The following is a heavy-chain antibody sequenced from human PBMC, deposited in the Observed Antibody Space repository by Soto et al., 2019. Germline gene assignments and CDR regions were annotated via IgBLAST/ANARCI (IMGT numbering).Heavy chain of an antibody. V-gene: IGHV1-18*01. CDR2: ISAYNGNT. D-gene: IGHD3-3*01. CDR3: ARAPRLGYYDFWSGPIRDV. J-gene: IGHJ6*02. CDR1: GYTFTSYG. Sequence: GASVKVSCKASGYTFTSYGISWVRQAPGQGLEWMGWISAYNGNTNYAQKLQGRVTMTTDTSTSTAYMELRSLRSDDTAVYYCARAPRLGYYDFWSGPIRDVWGQGTTVTVSS.